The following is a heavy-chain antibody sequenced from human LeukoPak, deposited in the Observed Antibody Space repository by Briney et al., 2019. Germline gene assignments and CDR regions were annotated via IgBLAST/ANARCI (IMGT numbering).Heavy chain of an antibody. CDR1: RGTFSSYA. J-gene: IGHJ4*02. D-gene: IGHD4-17*01. V-gene: IGHV1-46*01. CDR2: INPSGGST. Sequence: ASVKVSCKASRGTFSSYAISWVRQAPGQGLEWMGIINPSGGSTSYAQKFQGRVTMTRDTSTSTVYMELSSLRSEDTAVYYCARDRVTVTTRRHFDYWGQGTLVTVSS. CDR3: ARDRVTVTTRRHFDY.